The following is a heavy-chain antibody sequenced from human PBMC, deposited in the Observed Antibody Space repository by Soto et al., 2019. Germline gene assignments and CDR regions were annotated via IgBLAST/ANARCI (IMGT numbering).Heavy chain of an antibody. CDR2: IYPGDSET. J-gene: IGHJ4*02. V-gene: IGHV5-51*01. CDR3: ARLGFPGAIYFDS. Sequence: GESLKISCKGSGYNFTTFWIGWVRQMPGKGLEWTGIIYPGDSETKYSPDFEGQVTISADRSTNTAYLQWRSLRASDTAMYYCARLGFPGAIYFDSWGLGTLVTVSS. CDR1: GYNFTTFW.